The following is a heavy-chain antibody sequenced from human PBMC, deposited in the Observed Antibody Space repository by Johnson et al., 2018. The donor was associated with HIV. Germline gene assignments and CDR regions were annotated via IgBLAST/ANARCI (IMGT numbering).Heavy chain of an antibody. CDR2: ISWNSGSI. CDR3: ARRDSGSLSFDI. Sequence: EVQLVESGGGLVQPGRSLRLSCAASGFTFDDYAMHWVRQAPGKGLEWVSGISWNSGSIGYADSVRGRFTISRDNAKNSLYLQMNSLRAEDTALYYCARRDSGSLSFDIWGKGTMVTVSS. D-gene: IGHD1-26*01. CDR1: GFTFDDYA. J-gene: IGHJ3*02. V-gene: IGHV3-9*01.